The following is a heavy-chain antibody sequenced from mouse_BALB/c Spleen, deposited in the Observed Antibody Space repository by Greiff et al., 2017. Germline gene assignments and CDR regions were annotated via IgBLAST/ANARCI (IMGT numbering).Heavy chain of an antibody. D-gene: IGHD1-1*02. CDR2: IYPSASYT. CDR1: GYTFTSYW. J-gene: IGHJ3*01. Sequence: QVQLQQPGAELVRPGASVKLSCKASGYTFTSYWINWVKQSPGQGLEWIGNIYPSASYTNYNQKFKVKATLTVDKSTSTAYMQLSSPTSEDSAVYYCTRDGWGFAYWGQGTLVTVSA. V-gene: IGHV1-69*02. CDR3: TRDGWGFAY.